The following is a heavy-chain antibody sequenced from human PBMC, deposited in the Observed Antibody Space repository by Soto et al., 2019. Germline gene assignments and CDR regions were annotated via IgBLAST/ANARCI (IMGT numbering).Heavy chain of an antibody. V-gene: IGHV3-11*05. J-gene: IGHJ6*02. CDR1: GFTFSDYY. CDR3: AVYCSGGTCCSGNYYYGMDV. Sequence: QVQLVESGGGLVKPGGSLRLSCAASGFTFSDYYMTWIRQAPGKGLEWISYISSGSTYTNYADSVKGRFTISRDNAKNSLYLQMNSLRAEDTAVYYCAVYCSGGTCCSGNYYYGMDVWGQGTTVTVSS. CDR2: ISSGSTYT. D-gene: IGHD2-15*01.